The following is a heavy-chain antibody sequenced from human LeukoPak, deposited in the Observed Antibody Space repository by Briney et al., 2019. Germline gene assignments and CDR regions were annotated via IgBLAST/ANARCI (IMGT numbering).Heavy chain of an antibody. J-gene: IGHJ6*03. D-gene: IGHD3-22*01. V-gene: IGHV4-61*02. CDR2: IYTSGST. Sequence: PSETLSLTCTVSGGSISSGSYYWSWIRQPAGKGLEWIGRIYTSGSTNYNPSLKSRVTISLDTSKNQFSLKLSSVTAADTAVYYCARSSEGRYYYDSSGFSYYYYYMDVWGKGTTVTISS. CDR1: GGSISSGSYY. CDR3: ARSSEGRYYYDSSGFSYYYYYMDV.